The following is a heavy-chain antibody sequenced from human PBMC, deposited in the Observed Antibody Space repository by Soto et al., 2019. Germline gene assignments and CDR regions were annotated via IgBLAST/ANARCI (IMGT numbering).Heavy chain of an antibody. CDR2: ISAYNGNT. Sequence: ASVKVSCKASGYTFTIYGISWVLQAPGQGLEWMGWISAYNGNTNYAQKLQGRVTMTTDTSTSTAYMELRSLRSDDTAVYYCARDQAEHIVVVTAIPGGYWGQGTLVTVSS. V-gene: IGHV1-18*01. CDR1: GYTFTIYG. CDR3: ARDQAEHIVVVTAIPGGY. J-gene: IGHJ4*02. D-gene: IGHD2-21*02.